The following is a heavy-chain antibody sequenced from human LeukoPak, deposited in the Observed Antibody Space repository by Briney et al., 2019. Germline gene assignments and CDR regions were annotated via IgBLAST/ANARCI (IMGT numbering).Heavy chain of an antibody. D-gene: IGHD3-22*01. Sequence: SETLSLTCTVSGGSISTYYWSWIRQPPGKGLEWIGYVYYTGSTNYNPSLKSRVTISLHASENQFSLKLNSVTAADTAVYFCARHRDYYDTWGHGTLVTVSS. V-gene: IGHV4-59*01. J-gene: IGHJ4*01. CDR1: GGSISTYY. CDR2: VYYTGST. CDR3: ARHRDYYDT.